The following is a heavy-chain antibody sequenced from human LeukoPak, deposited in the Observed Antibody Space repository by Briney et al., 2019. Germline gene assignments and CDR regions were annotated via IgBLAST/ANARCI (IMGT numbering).Heavy chain of an antibody. D-gene: IGHD3-22*01. V-gene: IGHV7-4-1*02. CDR2: INTNTGNP. Sequence: ASVKVSCKASGYTFTSYAMNWVRQAPGQGLEWMGWINTNTGNPTYAQGFAGRFVFSLDTSVSTAYLQISSLKAEDTAVYYCARDLPTYYYDSSGYYRGYAFDIWGQGTMVTVSS. CDR3: ARDLPTYYYDSSGYYRGYAFDI. J-gene: IGHJ3*02. CDR1: GYTFTSYA.